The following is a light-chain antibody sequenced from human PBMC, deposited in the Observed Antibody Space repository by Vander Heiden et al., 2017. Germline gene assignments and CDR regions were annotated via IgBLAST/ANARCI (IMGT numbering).Light chain of an antibody. CDR2: AAS. J-gene: IGKJ2*01. CDR1: QSINTY. V-gene: IGKV1-39*01. Sequence: SPSSLSASVGDRVTVTCRASQSINTYLNWYQQNPGKAPELLIYAASSLQNGVPPRFSGSGSGTDFTLTISSLQPEDFASYYCQQSYSTPRTFGQGTKLEIK. CDR3: QQSYSTPRT.